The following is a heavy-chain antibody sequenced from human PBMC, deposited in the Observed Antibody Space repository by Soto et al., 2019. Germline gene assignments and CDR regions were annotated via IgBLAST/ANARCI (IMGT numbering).Heavy chain of an antibody. CDR1: GGSFSGYY. V-gene: IGHV4-34*01. J-gene: IGHJ4*01. CDR3: ARDKSTCLFAY. Sequence: PSETLSLTCAVYGGSFSGYYWTWIRQPPGTGLEWIGEINHSGSTNCNPSLKSRVTISVDTSKIQFSLKRTSVTAAYTALYDCARDKSTCLFAYWGQGTLVTVSS. D-gene: IGHD2-2*01. CDR2: INHSGST.